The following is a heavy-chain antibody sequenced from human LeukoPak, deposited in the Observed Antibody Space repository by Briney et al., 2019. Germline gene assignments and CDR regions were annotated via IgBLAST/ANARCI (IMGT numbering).Heavy chain of an antibody. CDR3: AGLYVYGSGVPYRAFDY. Sequence: SETLSLTCTVSDGSISSSSYYWGWIRQPPGKGLEWIGSIYYSGSTYYNPSLKSRVTISVDTSKNQFSLKLSSVTAADTAVYYCAGLYVYGSGVPYRAFDYWGQGTLVTVSS. CDR2: IYYSGST. J-gene: IGHJ4*02. CDR1: DGSISSSSYY. V-gene: IGHV4-39*01. D-gene: IGHD3-10*01.